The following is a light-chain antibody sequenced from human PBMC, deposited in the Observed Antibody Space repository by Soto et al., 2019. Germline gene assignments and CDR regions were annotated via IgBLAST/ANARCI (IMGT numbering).Light chain of an antibody. CDR3: QSYDSSLSGWV. CDR1: SSNIGAGYD. J-gene: IGLJ3*02. Sequence: QSVLTQPPSVSGAPGQRVTISCTGSSSNIGAGYDVHWYQQLPGTAPKLLIYGNSHRPSGVPDRFSGSKSGTSASLAITGLQAEDEADYYCQSYDSSLSGWVFGGGTQLPVL. CDR2: GNS. V-gene: IGLV1-40*01.